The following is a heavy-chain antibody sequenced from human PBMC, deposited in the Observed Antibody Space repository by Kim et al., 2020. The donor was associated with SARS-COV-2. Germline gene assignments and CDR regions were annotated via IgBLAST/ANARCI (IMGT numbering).Heavy chain of an antibody. CDR3: ATVVFYYDAGYFKN. D-gene: IGHD3-22*01. Sequence: GGSLRHSCAASGYTVTYSYMAWVRQAPGKGLEWVSFIYSGGNTIYADAVKGRLIISRDHSKNTLYLHMHSLRAADSAGYYYATVVFYYDAGYFKNWGQGT. CDR2: IYSGGNT. V-gene: IGHV3-66*01. CDR1: GYTVTYSY. J-gene: IGHJ1*01.